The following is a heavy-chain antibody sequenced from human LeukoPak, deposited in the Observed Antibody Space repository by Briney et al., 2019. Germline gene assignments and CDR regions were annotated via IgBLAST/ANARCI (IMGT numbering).Heavy chain of an antibody. V-gene: IGHV4-59*08. J-gene: IGHJ4*02. CDR1: GGSISHYY. CDR3: ARQHYYFDY. Sequence: PSETLSLTCTVSGGSISHYYWSWIRQPPGKGLEWIAYIFDSGNTNYNPSLKSRVTISLDTSKNQFSLRLRSVTAADTAVYYCARQHYYFDYWGRGSLVTVSS. CDR2: IFDSGNT.